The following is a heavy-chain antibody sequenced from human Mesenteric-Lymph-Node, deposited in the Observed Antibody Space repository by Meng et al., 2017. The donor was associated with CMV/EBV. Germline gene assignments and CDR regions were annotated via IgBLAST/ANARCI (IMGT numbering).Heavy chain of an antibody. Sequence: GESLKISCAASGFTFSSYAMHWVRQAPGKGLEWVAVISYDGSNKYYADSVKGRFTISRDNSKNTLYLQMNSLRAEDTAVYYCARIFSGTYLYYFDDWGHGTLVTVSS. CDR3: ARIFSGTYLYYFDD. V-gene: IGHV3-30-3*01. CDR2: ISYDGSNK. CDR1: GFTFSSYA. D-gene: IGHD1-26*01. J-gene: IGHJ4*01.